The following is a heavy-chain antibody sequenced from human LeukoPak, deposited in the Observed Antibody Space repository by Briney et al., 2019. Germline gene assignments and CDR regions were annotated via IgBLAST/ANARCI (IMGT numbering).Heavy chain of an antibody. CDR3: TTDRVDFRSGPTRPYYYYYGMDV. V-gene: IGHV3-15*01. CDR2: IKSKTDGGTT. CDR1: GFTFSNAW. J-gene: IGHJ6*02. D-gene: IGHD3-3*01. Sequence: GGSLRLSCAASGFTFSNAWMSWVRQAPGKGLEWVGRIKSKTDGGTTDYAAPVKGRFTISRDDSKNTLYLQMNSLKTEDTAVYYCTTDRVDFRSGPTRPYYYYYGMDVWGQGTTVTVSS.